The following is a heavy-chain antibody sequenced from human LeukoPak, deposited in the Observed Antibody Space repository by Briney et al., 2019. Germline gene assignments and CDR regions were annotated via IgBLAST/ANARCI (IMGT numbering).Heavy chain of an antibody. V-gene: IGHV4-38-2*02. CDR2: VYHRGNT. D-gene: IGHD2-21*01. Sequence: SETLSLTCNVSGYSISSGYYWGWIRQPPGKGLEWIASVYHRGNTYHNPSLESRVTMSVDTSKNQFSLKLTSVTAADTAVYFCARTGIGYQVLFHWFDSWGQGTLVTVSS. J-gene: IGHJ5*01. CDR3: ARTGIGYQVLFHWFDS. CDR1: GYSISSGYY.